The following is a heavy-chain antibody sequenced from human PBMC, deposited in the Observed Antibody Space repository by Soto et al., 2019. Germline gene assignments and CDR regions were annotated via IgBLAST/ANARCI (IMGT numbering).Heavy chain of an antibody. CDR2: ISYDGSNK. V-gene: IGHV3-30-3*01. D-gene: IGHD6-13*01. J-gene: IGHJ4*02. Sequence: GGSLRLSCAASGFTFSSYAMHWVRQAPGKGLEWVAVISYDGSNKYYADSVKGRFTISRDNSKNTLYLQMNSLRAEDTAVYYCARGVYDPTTYYFDYWDQGTLVTVSS. CDR1: GFTFSSYA. CDR3: ARGVYDPTTYYFDY.